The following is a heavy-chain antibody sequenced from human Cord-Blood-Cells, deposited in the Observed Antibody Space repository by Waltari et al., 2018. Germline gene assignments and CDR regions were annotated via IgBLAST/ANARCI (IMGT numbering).Heavy chain of an antibody. CDR3: ARYGSGSYSSDY. CDR1: GGSISSSSYY. CDR2: IYYSGIT. D-gene: IGHD3-10*01. V-gene: IGHV4-39*01. J-gene: IGHJ4*02. Sequence: QLQLQESGPGLVKPSETLSLTCTVSGGSISSSSYYWGWIRQPPGKGLEWIGSIYYSGITYYNPSLKSRVNISVDTSKNQFSLKLSSVTAADTAVYYCARYGSGSYSSDYWGQGTLVTVSS.